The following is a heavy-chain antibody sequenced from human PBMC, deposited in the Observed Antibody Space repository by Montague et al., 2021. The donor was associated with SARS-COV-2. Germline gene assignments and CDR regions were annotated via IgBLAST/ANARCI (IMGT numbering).Heavy chain of an antibody. J-gene: IGHJ2*01. CDR1: GGSISSYY. D-gene: IGHD5-12*01. CDR3: AGDRGRFWHFDL. CDR2: IYYSGST. Sequence: SETLSLTCTVSGGSISSYYWNWIRQSPGKGLEWIGYIYYSGSTKYNPSLKSRVTISVGTSKSQMSLRLNSVTAVDTAVYYCAGDRGRFWHFDLWGRGTLVTVSS. V-gene: IGHV4-59*01.